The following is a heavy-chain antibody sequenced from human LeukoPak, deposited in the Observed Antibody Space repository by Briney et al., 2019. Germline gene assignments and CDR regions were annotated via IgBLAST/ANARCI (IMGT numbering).Heavy chain of an antibody. D-gene: IGHD1-7*01. CDR3: ARDSVYNWNYLGWDYYYYMDV. CDR1: GFTFSSYE. Sequence: GGSLRLSCAASGFTFSSYEMNWVRQAPGKGLEWVSYISSSGSTIYYADSVKGRFTISRDNAKNSLYLQMNSLRAEDTAVYYCARDSVYNWNYLGWDYYYYMDVWGKGTTVTVSS. CDR2: ISSSGSTI. V-gene: IGHV3-48*03. J-gene: IGHJ6*03.